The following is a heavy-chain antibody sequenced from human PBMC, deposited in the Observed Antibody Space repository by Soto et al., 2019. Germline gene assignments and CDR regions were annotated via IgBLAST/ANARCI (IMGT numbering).Heavy chain of an antibody. CDR1: GGTFSSYT. V-gene: IGHV1-69*02. D-gene: IGHD6-19*01. J-gene: IGHJ6*02. CDR2: IIPILGIA. CDR3: AIIAVAGTHYYYGMDV. Sequence: QVQLVQSGAEVKKPGSSVKVSCKASGGTFSSYTISWVRQAPGQGLEWMGRIIPILGIANYAQKFQGRVTITADKSTSTAYMERSSLRSEDTAVYYCAIIAVAGTHYYYGMDVWGQGTTVTVSS.